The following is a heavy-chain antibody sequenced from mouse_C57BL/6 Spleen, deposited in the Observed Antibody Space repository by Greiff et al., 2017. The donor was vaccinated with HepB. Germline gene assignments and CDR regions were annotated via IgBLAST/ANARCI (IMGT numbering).Heavy chain of an antibody. V-gene: IGHV1-61*01. CDR3: ARAGPRSLFAY. CDR2: IYPSDSET. CDR1: GYTFTSYW. D-gene: IGHD3-3*01. Sequence: QVQLQQPGAELVRPGSSVKLSCKASGYTFTSYWINWVKQRPGQGLEWIGNIYPSDSETNYNQKFKDKATLTVDKSSSTAYMQLSSLTSEDSAVYYCARAGPRSLFAYWGQGTLVTVSA. J-gene: IGHJ3*01.